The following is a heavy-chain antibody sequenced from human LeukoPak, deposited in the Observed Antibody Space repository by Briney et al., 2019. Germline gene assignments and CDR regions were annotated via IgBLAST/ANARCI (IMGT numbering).Heavy chain of an antibody. CDR1: GGSISTYY. CDR3: ARAYYYGPPRIDY. CDR2: IYYSGST. Sequence: SETLSLTCTVSGGSISTYYWSWIRQPPGKGLEWIGYIYYSGSTNYNPSLKSRVTMSVDTSKNQFSLKLSSVTAADTAVYYCARAYYYGPPRIDYWGQGTLVTVSS. V-gene: IGHV4-59*01. J-gene: IGHJ4*02. D-gene: IGHD3-10*01.